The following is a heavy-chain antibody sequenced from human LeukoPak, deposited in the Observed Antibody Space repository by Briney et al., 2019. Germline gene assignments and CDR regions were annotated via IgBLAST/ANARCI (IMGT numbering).Heavy chain of an antibody. J-gene: IGHJ4*02. CDR1: GFAFDDYA. Sequence: GGSLRLSCAASGFAFDDYAMHWVRQAPGKGLEWVSGISWNSGSIGYADSVKGRFSISRDNAKNSLYLQMDSLRAEDTAFYYCARATVTTVQWYFDYWGQGSLVTASS. CDR3: ARATVTTVQWYFDY. CDR2: ISWNSGSI. V-gene: IGHV3-9*01. D-gene: IGHD4-4*01.